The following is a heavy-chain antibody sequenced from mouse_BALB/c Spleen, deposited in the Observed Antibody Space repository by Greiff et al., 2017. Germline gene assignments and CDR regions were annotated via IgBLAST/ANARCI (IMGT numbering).Heavy chain of an antibody. D-gene: IGHD2-4*01. CDR1: GFTFSSFG. Sequence: DVMLVESGGGLVQPGGSRKLSCAASGFTFSSFGMHWVRQAPEKGLEWVAYISSGSSTIYYADTVKGRFTISRDNPKNTLFLQMTSLRSEDTAMYYCARDDYDRGYAMDYWGQGTSVTVSS. CDR3: ARDDYDRGYAMDY. J-gene: IGHJ4*01. V-gene: IGHV5-17*02. CDR2: ISSGSSTI.